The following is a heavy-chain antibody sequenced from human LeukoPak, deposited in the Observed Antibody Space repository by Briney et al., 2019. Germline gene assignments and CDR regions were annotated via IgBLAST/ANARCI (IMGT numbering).Heavy chain of an antibody. V-gene: IGHV3-66*01. J-gene: IGHJ4*02. CDR1: GFTVSSYY. Sequence: GGSLRLSCAASGFTVSSYYMSWVRQAPGKGLELVSVIYTGGGTYYADSGKGRFTISRDNSENTLYLQMNSLRAEDTAIYYCARVPFYDSWSGPGYFDYWGQGTLVTVSS. D-gene: IGHD3-3*01. CDR3: ARVPFYDSWSGPGYFDY. CDR2: IYTGGGT.